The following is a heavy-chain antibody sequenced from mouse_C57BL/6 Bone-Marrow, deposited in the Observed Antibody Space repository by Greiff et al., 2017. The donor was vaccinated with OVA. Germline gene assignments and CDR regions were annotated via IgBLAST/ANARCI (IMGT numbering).Heavy chain of an antibody. D-gene: IGHD2-4*01. V-gene: IGHV1-54*01. J-gene: IGHJ3*01. CDR3: ARGDYGGAWFAY. CDR2: INPGSGGT. CDR1: GYAFTNYL. Sequence: VKLQESGAELVRPGTSVKVSCKASGYAFTNYLIEWVKQRPGQGLEWIGVINPGSGGTNYNEKFKGKATLTADKSSSTAYMQLSSLTSEDSAVYFCARGDYGGAWFAYWGQGTLVTVSA.